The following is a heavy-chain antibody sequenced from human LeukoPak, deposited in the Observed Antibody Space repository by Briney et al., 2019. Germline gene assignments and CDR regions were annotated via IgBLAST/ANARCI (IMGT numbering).Heavy chain of an antibody. Sequence: PGGSLRLSCAASGFIFSDYYMTWIRQAPGKGLEWLSTIKGTGLTTYYADSVKGQFTISRDNTKNSVFLQMGSLRADDTAIYYCARAGELRYMDVWGKGTAVTVSS. CDR1: GFIFSDYY. CDR3: ARAGELRYMDV. J-gene: IGHJ6*03. CDR2: IKGTGLTT. D-gene: IGHD3-16*01. V-gene: IGHV3-11*04.